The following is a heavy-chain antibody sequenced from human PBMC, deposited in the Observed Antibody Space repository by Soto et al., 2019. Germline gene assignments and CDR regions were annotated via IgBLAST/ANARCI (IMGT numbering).Heavy chain of an antibody. Sequence: PSETLSLTCTVSGGSISSYYWNWIRQPAGKGLEWLGRIHTSGTTYYNPALKSRVTMSVDTSKNQFSVKLRSVTAADTAVYYCAKEHNFDPWGPGTTVTVSS. CDR3: AKEHNFDP. J-gene: IGHJ5*02. CDR2: IHTSGTT. V-gene: IGHV4-4*07. CDR1: GGSISSYY.